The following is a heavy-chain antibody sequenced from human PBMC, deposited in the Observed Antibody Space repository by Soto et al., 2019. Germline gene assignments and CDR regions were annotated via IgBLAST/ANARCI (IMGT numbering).Heavy chain of an antibody. V-gene: IGHV4-34*01. CDR1: GGSFSGYY. Sequence: PSETLSLTCAVYGGSFSGYYWSWIRQPPGKGLEWIGEINHSGSTNYNPSLKRRVTISVDTSKNQFSLKLSSVTAADAAVYYCARGRGYILYRMDYWGQGTLVTVSS. D-gene: IGHD2-8*01. J-gene: IGHJ4*02. CDR3: ARGRGYILYRMDY. CDR2: INHSGST.